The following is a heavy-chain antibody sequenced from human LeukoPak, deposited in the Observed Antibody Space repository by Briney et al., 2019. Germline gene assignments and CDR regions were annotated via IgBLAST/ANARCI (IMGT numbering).Heavy chain of an antibody. J-gene: IGHJ4*02. D-gene: IGHD2-2*01. V-gene: IGHV4-59*08. CDR2: IYYSGST. Sequence: SETLSLTCTVSGGSISSYYWSWIRQPPGKGLEWIGYIYYSGSTNYNPSPKSRVTISVDTSKNQFSLKLSSVTAADTAVYYCARGPVSVVVPAAIHWGQGTLVTVSS. CDR3: ARGPVSVVVPAAIH. CDR1: GGSISSYY.